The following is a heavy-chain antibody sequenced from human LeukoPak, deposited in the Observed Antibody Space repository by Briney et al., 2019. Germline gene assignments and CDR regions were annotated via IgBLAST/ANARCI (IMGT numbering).Heavy chain of an antibody. CDR3: ARQQMGPSAFNI. D-gene: IGHD5-24*01. V-gene: IGHV4-39*01. J-gene: IGHJ3*02. Sequence: PSETLSLTCTVSGGSISSSSYYWGWIRQPPGKGLEWIGSIYYSGSTYYNPSLKSRVTISVDTSKNQFSLKLSSVTAADTAVYYCARQQMGPSAFNIWGQGTMVTVSS. CDR2: IYYSGST. CDR1: GGSISSSSYY.